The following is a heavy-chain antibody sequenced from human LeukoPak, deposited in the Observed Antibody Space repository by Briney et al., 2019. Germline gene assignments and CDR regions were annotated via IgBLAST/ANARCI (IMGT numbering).Heavy chain of an antibody. Sequence: ASVKVSCKVSGYTPTELSTHWVRHAPGKGLEWVGGFYPEDGETIYAQKFQGRGTMTEDTSTDTAYMELSSLRSEDTAVYYCATNKYYYDSSGYYSDYWGQGTLVTVSS. D-gene: IGHD3-22*01. CDR1: GYTPTELS. CDR3: ATNKYYYDSSGYYSDY. V-gene: IGHV1-24*01. CDR2: FYPEDGET. J-gene: IGHJ4*02.